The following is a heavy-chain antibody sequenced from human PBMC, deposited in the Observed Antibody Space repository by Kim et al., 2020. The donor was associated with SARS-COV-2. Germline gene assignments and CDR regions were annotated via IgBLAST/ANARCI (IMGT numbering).Heavy chain of an antibody. CDR3: AKDVWGINYYDSSGHEY. Sequence: GGSLRLSCAASGFTFSSYAMSWVRQAPGKGLEWVSAISGSGGSTYYADSVKGRFTISRDNSKNTLYLQMNSLRAEDTAVYYCAKDVWGINYYDSSGHEYWGQGTLVTVSS. J-gene: IGHJ4*02. CDR2: ISGSGGST. D-gene: IGHD3-22*01. V-gene: IGHV3-23*01. CDR1: GFTFSSYA.